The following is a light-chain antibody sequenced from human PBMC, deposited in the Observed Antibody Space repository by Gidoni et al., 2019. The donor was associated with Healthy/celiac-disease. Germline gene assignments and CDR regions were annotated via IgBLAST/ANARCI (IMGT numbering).Light chain of an antibody. Sequence: QSALTQPASVSGSPGPSLTISCTGTSSDGGGYNYVSWYQQHPGKAPKLMIYDVSNRPSGVSNRFSGSKSGNTASLTISGLQAEDEADYYCSSYTSSSTPLFGGGTKLTVL. V-gene: IGLV2-14*03. CDR1: SSDGGGYNY. J-gene: IGLJ2*01. CDR3: SSYTSSSTPL. CDR2: DVS.